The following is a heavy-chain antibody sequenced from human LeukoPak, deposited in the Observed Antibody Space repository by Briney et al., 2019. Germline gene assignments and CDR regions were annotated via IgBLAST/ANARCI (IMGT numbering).Heavy chain of an antibody. CDR3: AKDRGVVVTADPCY. D-gene: IGHD2-2*01. CDR1: GFTVSRYA. CDR2: MNGGGGST. J-gene: IGHJ4*02. V-gene: IGHV3-23*01. Sequence: GGSLRLSCAASGFTVSRYAMSWVRQAPGKGLEWVSVMNGGGGSTYYADSGKGLFIISRDNYKNTLYPQMNRLRAEDTAVYYCAKDRGVVVTADPCYWGQGTLVTVSS.